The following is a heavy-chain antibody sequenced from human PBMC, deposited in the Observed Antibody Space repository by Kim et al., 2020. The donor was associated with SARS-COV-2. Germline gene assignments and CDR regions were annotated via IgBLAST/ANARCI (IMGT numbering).Heavy chain of an antibody. CDR2: ISSSGSTI. CDR3: ARDLVAAAGKGHLEGMDV. J-gene: IGHJ6*02. Sequence: GGSLRLSCAASGFTFSDYYMSWIRQAPGKGLEWVSYISSSGSTIYYADSVKGRFTISRDNAKNSLYLQMNSLRAEDTAVYYCARDLVAAAGKGHLEGMDVWGQGTTVTVSS. CDR1: GFTFSDYY. V-gene: IGHV3-11*01. D-gene: IGHD6-13*01.